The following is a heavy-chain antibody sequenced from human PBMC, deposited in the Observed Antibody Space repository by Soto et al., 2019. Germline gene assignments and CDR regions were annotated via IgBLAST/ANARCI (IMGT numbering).Heavy chain of an antibody. V-gene: IGHV3-23*01. CDR2: ISGSGGSR. CDR1: GFTFDSYA. D-gene: IGHD5-18*01. J-gene: IGHJ4*02. Sequence: SLRLSCAASGFTFDSYAMSWVRQAPGKRLEWVSGISGSGGSRYYTDSLKGRFIISRDNSKNTLSLQMHSLSAEDTAIYFCAKAVGYSYGYASDYWGQGTLVTVSS. CDR3: AKAVGYSYGYASDY.